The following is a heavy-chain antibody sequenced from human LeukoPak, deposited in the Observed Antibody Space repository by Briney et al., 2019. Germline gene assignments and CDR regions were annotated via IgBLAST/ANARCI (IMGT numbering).Heavy chain of an antibody. CDR1: GYTFTSYY. V-gene: IGHV1-46*01. CDR3: AREEWEPGDYYYGMDV. CDR2: FNPSGGST. J-gene: IGHJ6*02. Sequence: ASVKVSCKASGYTFTSYYMHWVRQAPGQGLEWMGIFNPSGGSTSYAQKFQGRVTMTRDTSTSTVYMELSSLRSEDTAVYYCAREEWEPGDYYYGMDVWGQGTTVTVSS. D-gene: IGHD1-26*01.